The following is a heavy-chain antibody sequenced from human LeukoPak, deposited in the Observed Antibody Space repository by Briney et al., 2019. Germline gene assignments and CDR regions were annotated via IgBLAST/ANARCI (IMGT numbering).Heavy chain of an antibody. CDR2: IKQDGSEK. CDR1: GFTFSHYW. V-gene: IGHV3-7*01. J-gene: IGHJ3*02. CDR3: ARDQGALDI. Sequence: GGSLRLSCAASGFTFSHYWMSGVRQAPGKGREWLANIKQDGSEKYYVDSVKGRFTISRDNAKNSLYLQMNSQRAEDTAIYYCARDQGALDIWGQGTMVTVSS.